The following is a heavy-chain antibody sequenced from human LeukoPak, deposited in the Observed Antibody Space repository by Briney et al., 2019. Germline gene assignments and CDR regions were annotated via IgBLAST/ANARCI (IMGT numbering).Heavy chain of an antibody. CDR2: ISSSGRTM. CDR3: ARLGSLCRNGVCYGG. D-gene: IGHD2-8*01. CDR1: GFTFSSYE. Sequence: GGALRLSCAASGFTFSSYEMNWGRQAPGKGLELVSHISSSGRTMYYADSVKGRFTISRDNAKNSLYLQMNSLRAEDTAVYYCARLGSLCRNGVCYGGWGQGILVTVSS. V-gene: IGHV3-48*03. J-gene: IGHJ4*02.